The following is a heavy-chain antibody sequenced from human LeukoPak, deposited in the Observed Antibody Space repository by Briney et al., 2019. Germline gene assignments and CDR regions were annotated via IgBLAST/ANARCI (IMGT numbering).Heavy chain of an antibody. Sequence: ASVKVSCKASGGTFSSYAISWVRQAPGQGLEWMGWINPNSGGTNYAQKFQGRVTMTRDTSFSTAYMELSRLRSDDTAVYYCARDYYYDTSGYPYYWGQGTLVTVSS. D-gene: IGHD3-22*01. J-gene: IGHJ4*02. V-gene: IGHV1-2*02. CDR1: GGTFSSYA. CDR3: ARDYYYDTSGYPYY. CDR2: INPNSGGT.